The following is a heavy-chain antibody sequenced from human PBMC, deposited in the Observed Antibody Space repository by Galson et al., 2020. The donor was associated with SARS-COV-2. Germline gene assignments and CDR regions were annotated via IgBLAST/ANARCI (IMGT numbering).Heavy chain of an antibody. D-gene: IGHD6-13*01. CDR1: GFTFSSYA. CDR3: AKDLSRWPPLDY. V-gene: IGHV3-23*01. CDR2: ISGSGGST. Sequence: GESLKISCAASGFTFSSYAMNWVRQAPGKGLEWVSRISGSGGSTYYADSVKGRFSISRDNSKNMLYLQMNSLRVEDTAVYYCAKDLSRWPPLDYWGQGTLVTVSS. J-gene: IGHJ4*02.